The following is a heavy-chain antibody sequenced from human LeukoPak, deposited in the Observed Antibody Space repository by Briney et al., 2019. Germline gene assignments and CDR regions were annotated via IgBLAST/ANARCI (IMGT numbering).Heavy chain of an antibody. CDR2: ISHDGTDT. Sequence: GGSLRLSCAASGFXFSTYVMDWVRQAPGKGLMWVSRISHDGTDTSYADSVKGRFTISRDNAKNSLYLQMSSLRAEDTAVYYCANEMNWSFGYWGQGTLVTVSS. CDR1: GFXFSTYV. V-gene: IGHV3-74*01. CDR3: ANEMNWSFGY. J-gene: IGHJ4*02. D-gene: IGHD1-1*01.